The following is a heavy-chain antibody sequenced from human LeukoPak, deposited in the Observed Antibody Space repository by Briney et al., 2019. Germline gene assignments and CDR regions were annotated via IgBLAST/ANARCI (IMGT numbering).Heavy chain of an antibody. CDR3: AKRLSSSSPHYYHYMDV. CDR1: GFTFNDYW. J-gene: IGHJ6*03. D-gene: IGHD6-6*01. Sequence: GGSLRLSCTASGFTFNDYWMTWVRQTPGKGLEWLANINEDGSAKNYVDSVKGRFTISRDNAVNSLYLQMNSLRAEDTAMYYCAKRLSSSSPHYYHYMDVWGKGTTVTVSS. CDR2: INEDGSAK. V-gene: IGHV3-7*01.